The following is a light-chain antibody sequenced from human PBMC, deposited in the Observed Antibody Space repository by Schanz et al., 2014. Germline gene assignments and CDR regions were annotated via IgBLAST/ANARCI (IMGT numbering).Light chain of an antibody. V-gene: IGKV3-20*01. CDR3: QQFYTTPVT. Sequence: EIVLTQSPGTLSLSPGERATLSCRASQSVHINYLAWHQQKPGQAPRLLIYGTSIRATGIPDRFSGSGSGTEFTLTISSLQAEDVAIYYCQQFYTTPVTFGQGTRLEIK. CDR2: GTS. CDR1: QSVHINY. J-gene: IGKJ5*01.